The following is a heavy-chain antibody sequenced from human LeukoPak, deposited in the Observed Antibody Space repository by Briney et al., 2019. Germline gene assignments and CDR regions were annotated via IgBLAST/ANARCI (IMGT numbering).Heavy chain of an antibody. J-gene: IGHJ4*02. CDR2: ITANGGST. Sequence: GGSLRLSCAASGFTFSNYAMHWVRQAPGKGLEYVSAITANGGSTYYANSVKGRFTVSRDNSKNTLYLQMGSLRAEDMAVYYCARGGSYDSGSYYIMDYWGQGTLATVSS. D-gene: IGHD3-10*01. CDR3: ARGGSYDSGSYYIMDY. CDR1: GFTFSNYA. V-gene: IGHV3-64*01.